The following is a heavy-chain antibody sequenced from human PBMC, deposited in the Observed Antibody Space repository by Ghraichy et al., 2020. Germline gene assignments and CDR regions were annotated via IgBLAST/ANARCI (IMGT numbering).Heavy chain of an antibody. Sequence: SETLSLTYTVSGGSISSSSYYWDWIRQPPGKGLEWIGNIYYSGSTYYNPSLKSRVTISVDTSENQFSLNLNSVTAADTAVYYCARLTPPTNYDFWSGYYDYWGQGTLVTVSS. CDR2: IYYSGST. CDR1: GGSISSSSYY. CDR3: ARLTPPTNYDFWSGYYDY. J-gene: IGHJ4*02. D-gene: IGHD3-3*01. V-gene: IGHV4-39*01.